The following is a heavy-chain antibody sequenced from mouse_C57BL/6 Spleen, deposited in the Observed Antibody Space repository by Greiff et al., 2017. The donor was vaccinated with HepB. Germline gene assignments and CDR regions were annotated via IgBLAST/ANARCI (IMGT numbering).Heavy chain of an antibody. Sequence: VQLQQSGPELVKPGASVKISCKASGYAFSSSWMNWVKQRPGKGLEWIGRIYPGDGDTNYNGKFKGKATLTADKSSSTAYMQLSSLTSEDSAVYFCASPMMVSTGDYWGQGTTLTVSS. D-gene: IGHD2-3*01. J-gene: IGHJ2*01. CDR3: ASPMMVSTGDY. CDR2: IYPGDGDT. V-gene: IGHV1-82*01. CDR1: GYAFSSSW.